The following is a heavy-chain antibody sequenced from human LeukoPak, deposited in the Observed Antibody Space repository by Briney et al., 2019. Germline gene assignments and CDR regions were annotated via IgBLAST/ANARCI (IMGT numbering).Heavy chain of an antibody. CDR2: INPSGGST. Sequence: PGASVTVSCKASGYTFTSYYMHWVRQAPGQGLEWMGIINPSGGSTSYAQKFQGRVTMTRDTSTSTASMELSGLKPDDTAVYYCARDSCGGGGCHYWYFDLWGRGTLVTVSS. D-gene: IGHD6-19*01. V-gene: IGHV1-46*01. J-gene: IGHJ2*01. CDR3: ARDSCGGGGCHYWYFDL. CDR1: GYTFTSYY.